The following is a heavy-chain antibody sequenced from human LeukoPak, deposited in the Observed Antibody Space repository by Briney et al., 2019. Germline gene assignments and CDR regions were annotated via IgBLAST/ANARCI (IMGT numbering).Heavy chain of an antibody. CDR3: ARAQLRITIFGVVTPAFDY. D-gene: IGHD3-3*01. J-gene: IGHJ4*02. CDR2: INPNSGGT. Sequence: ASVKVSCKASGYTFTGYYMHWVRQAPGQGLEWMGRINPNSGGTNYAQKFQGRVTMTRDTSISTAYIELSRLRSDDTAVYYCARAQLRITIFGVVTPAFDYWGQGTLVTVSS. V-gene: IGHV1-2*06. CDR1: GYTFTGYY.